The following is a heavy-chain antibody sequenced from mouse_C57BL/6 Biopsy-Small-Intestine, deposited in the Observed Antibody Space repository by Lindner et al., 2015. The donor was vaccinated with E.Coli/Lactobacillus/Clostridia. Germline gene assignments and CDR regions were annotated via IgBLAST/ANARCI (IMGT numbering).Heavy chain of an antibody. CDR2: ILPGSAII. J-gene: IGHJ4*01. D-gene: IGHD2-14*01. Sequence: VQLQESGAELMKPGASVKLSCKATGYTFTGYWVEWVKQRPGHGLEWIGEILPGSAIINYNEKFKDKATFTADTSSNTAYMQLSSLTTGDSAIYYCAKWYDGGMDYWGQGTSVTVSS. CDR1: GYTFTGYW. V-gene: IGHV1-9*01. CDR3: AKWYDGGMDY.